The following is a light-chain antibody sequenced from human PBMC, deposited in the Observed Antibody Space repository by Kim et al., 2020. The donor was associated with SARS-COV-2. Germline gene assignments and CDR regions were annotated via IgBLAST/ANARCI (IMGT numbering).Light chain of an antibody. Sequence: PSSTVSLPCTSHSFGCYNYVSWYQPPPGKAPNLMIYDVSPRPSGVPDRFSGSKSGNTASLTISGLQAEDEAYYYCCSYAGSYTYVFGTGTKVTVL. J-gene: IGLJ1*01. CDR3: CSYAGSYTYV. CDR1: SHSFGCYNY. CDR2: DVS. V-gene: IGLV2-11*01.